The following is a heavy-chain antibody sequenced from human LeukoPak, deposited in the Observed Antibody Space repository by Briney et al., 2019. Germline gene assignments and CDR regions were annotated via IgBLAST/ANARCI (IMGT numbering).Heavy chain of an antibody. D-gene: IGHD3-22*01. J-gene: IGHJ4*02. CDR3: ARDEVGDYDSSGYQYYFDY. CDR1: GFTFSDYA. CDR2: ISSSSSYI. Sequence: GGSLRLSCAASGFTFSDYAMSWVRQAPGKGLEWVSSISSSSSYIYYADSVKGRFTISRDNAKNSLYLQMNSLRAEDTAVYYCARDEVGDYDSSGYQYYFDYWGQGTLVTVSS. V-gene: IGHV3-21*01.